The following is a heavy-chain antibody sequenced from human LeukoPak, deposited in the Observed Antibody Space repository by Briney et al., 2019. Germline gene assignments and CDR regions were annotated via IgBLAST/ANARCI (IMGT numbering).Heavy chain of an antibody. Sequence: GGSLRLSCAASGFTFSSYGMHWVRQAPGKGLEWVAFIRYDGSNNYYADSVKGRFTISRDNSKNTLYLQMNSLRAEDTAVYYCAKVMGINYYGSGSYFPFDYWGQGTLVTVSS. J-gene: IGHJ4*02. D-gene: IGHD3-10*01. V-gene: IGHV3-30*02. CDR1: GFTFSSYG. CDR3: AKVMGINYYGSGSYFPFDY. CDR2: IRYDGSNN.